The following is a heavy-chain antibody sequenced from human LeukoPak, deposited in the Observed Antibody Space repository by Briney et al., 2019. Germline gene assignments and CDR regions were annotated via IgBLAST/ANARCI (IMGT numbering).Heavy chain of an antibody. CDR1: GFSVSTNY. CDR2: IYSGGST. D-gene: IGHD3-10*01. CDR3: ARGKTSDDIIEDAFDL. V-gene: IGHV3-66*01. Sequence: SGGSLRLSCAASGFSVSTNYMTWVRQAPGKGLEWVSIIYSGGSTCYADSVRGRFIISRENSNNEVVLQMNSLRADDTALYYCARGKTSDDIIEDAFDLWGHGTMVTVSS. J-gene: IGHJ3*01.